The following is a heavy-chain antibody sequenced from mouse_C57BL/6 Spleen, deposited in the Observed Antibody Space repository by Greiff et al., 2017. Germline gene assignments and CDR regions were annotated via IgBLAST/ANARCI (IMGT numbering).Heavy chain of an antibody. D-gene: IGHD1-1*01. CDR3: ARSGYYDGSSPYFYAMDY. J-gene: IGHJ4*01. V-gene: IGHV1-53*01. CDR1: GYTFTSYW. CDR2: INPSNGGT. Sequence: QVQLQQPGTELVKPGASVKLSCKASGYTFTSYWMHWVKQRPGQGLEWIGNINPSNGGTNYNEKFKSKATLTVDKSSSTAYMQLSSLTSEDSAVYYCARSGYYDGSSPYFYAMDYWGQGTSVTVSS.